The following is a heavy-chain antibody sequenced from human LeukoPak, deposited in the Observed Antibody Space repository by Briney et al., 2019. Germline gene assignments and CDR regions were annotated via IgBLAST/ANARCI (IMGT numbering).Heavy chain of an antibody. Sequence: SETLSLTCTVSGGSISSYYWSWVRQPPGKGLEWFGHIYYSGSTNYNPSLKSRVTISVDTSKNQFSLKLSSVTAADTAVYYCARTSPPSGYYFPLGFDPWGQGTLVTVSS. CDR1: GGSISSYY. CDR3: ARTSPPSGYYFPLGFDP. D-gene: IGHD3-22*01. J-gene: IGHJ5*02. CDR2: IYYSGST. V-gene: IGHV4-59*08.